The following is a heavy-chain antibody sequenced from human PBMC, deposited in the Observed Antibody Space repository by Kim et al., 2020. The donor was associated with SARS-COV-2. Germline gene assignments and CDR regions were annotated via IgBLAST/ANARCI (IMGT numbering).Heavy chain of an antibody. CDR2: IYYSGST. J-gene: IGHJ6*03. CDR3: ARTWGGDYEFPSPRYYYYYMDV. Sequence: SETLSLTCTVSGGSISSYYWSWIRQPPGKGLEWIGYIYYSGSTNYNPSLKSRVTISVDTSKNQFSLKLSSVTAADTAVYYCARTWGGDYEFPSPRYYYYYMDVWGKGTTVTVSS. D-gene: IGHD4-17*01. CDR1: GGSISSYY. V-gene: IGHV4-59*01.